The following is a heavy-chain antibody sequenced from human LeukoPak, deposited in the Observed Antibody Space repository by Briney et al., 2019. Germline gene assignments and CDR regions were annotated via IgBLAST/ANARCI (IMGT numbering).Heavy chain of an antibody. CDR1: GGSISSHY. Sequence: SETLSLTCTVPGGSISSHYWSWVRRPAGKGLEWIGRIYSSGSSNYNPSLKSRVTMSVDTSRKQLSLQVRSVTAADTAVYYCARGGRSYDSHGKFDPWGQGTLVTVSS. CDR3: ARGGRSYDSHGKFDP. J-gene: IGHJ5*02. D-gene: IGHD5-18*01. CDR2: IYSSGSS. V-gene: IGHV4-4*07.